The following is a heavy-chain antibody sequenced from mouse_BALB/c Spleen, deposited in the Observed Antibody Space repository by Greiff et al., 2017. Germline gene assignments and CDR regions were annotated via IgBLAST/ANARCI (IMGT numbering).Heavy chain of an antibody. J-gene: IGHJ3*01. V-gene: IGHV1-7*01. CDR3: ARSTGTEAY. CDR2: INPSTGYT. CDR1: GYTFTSYW. Sequence: QVQLKQSGAELAKPGASVKMSCKASGYTFTSYWMHWVKQRPGQGLEWIGYINPSTGYTEYNQKFKDKATLTADKTSSTAYMQLSSLTSEDSAVYYCARSTGTEAYWGQGTLVTVSA. D-gene: IGHD4-1*02.